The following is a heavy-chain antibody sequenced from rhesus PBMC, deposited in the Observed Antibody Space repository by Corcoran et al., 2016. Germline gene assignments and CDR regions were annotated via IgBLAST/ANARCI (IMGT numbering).Heavy chain of an antibody. Sequence: QVQLQQSSPGLVKPSETLSLTCAVSGASIRPNYWCWIRQSPGKGLGWIGTIDGGNGRTRYNPSLKSRVTISTDTAKNQFSLNLIFVTAADTAVYYCARDFAYWGQGVLVTVSS. J-gene: IGHJ4*01. CDR2: IDGGNGRT. V-gene: IGHV4-147*01. CDR1: GASIRPNY. CDR3: ARDFAY.